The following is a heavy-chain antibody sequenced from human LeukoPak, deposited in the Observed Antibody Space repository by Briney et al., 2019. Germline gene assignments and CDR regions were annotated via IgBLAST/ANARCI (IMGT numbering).Heavy chain of an antibody. D-gene: IGHD6-25*01. J-gene: IGHJ6*03. CDR1: GYTFTSYA. V-gene: IGHV1-3*02. Sequence: ASVKVSCKASGYTFTSYAMHWVRQAPGQRLEWMGWSNAGNGNTKYSQEFQGRVTITRDTSASTAYMELSSLRSEDTAVYYCARGQGAAYLLYYYYYMDVWGKGTTVTVSS. CDR2: SNAGNGNT. CDR3: ARGQGAAYLLYYYYYMDV.